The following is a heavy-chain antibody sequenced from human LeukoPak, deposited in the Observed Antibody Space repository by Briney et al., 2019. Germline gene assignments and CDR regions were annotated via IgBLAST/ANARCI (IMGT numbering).Heavy chain of an antibody. CDR2: INHSGST. J-gene: IGHJ4*02. CDR3: ARGRGYCSGGSCRLRPIPPTILDY. D-gene: IGHD2-15*01. V-gene: IGHV4-34*01. Sequence: SETLSLTCAVYGGSFSGYYWSWIRQPPGKGLEWIGEINHSGSTNYNPSLKSRVTISVDTSKNQFSLKLSSVTAADTAVYYCARGRGYCSGGSCRLRPIPPTILDYWGQGTLVTVSS. CDR1: GGSFSGYY.